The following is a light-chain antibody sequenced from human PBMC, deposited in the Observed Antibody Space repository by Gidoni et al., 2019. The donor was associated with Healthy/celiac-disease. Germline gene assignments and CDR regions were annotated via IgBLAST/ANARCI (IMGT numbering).Light chain of an antibody. J-gene: IGKJ4*01. CDR3: QQRSNWHT. Sequence: EIVLTQSPATLSLSPGERATLSCRASQSVSSYLAWYQQKPGQAPRLLIYDASNRATGIPARFSGSGSGTDFTLTISSLEPEDFEVYYCQQRSNWHTFGGXTKVEIK. CDR2: DAS. CDR1: QSVSSY. V-gene: IGKV3-11*01.